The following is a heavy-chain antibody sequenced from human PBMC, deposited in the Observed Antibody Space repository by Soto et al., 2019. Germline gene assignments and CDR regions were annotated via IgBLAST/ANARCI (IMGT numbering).Heavy chain of an antibody. V-gene: IGHV4-59*08. J-gene: IGHJ4*02. CDR3: ARRYGGNLDY. D-gene: IGHD1-26*01. Sequence: QVQLQESGPGLVKPSETLSLTCTVSGGSISSYYWSWIRQPPGKGLEWIGDIYSSGSTNYNPSLESRVTISVDTSTNQFSLKLSSVTAADTAVYYCARRYGGNLDYWGQGTLVTVSS. CDR1: GGSISSYY. CDR2: IYSSGST.